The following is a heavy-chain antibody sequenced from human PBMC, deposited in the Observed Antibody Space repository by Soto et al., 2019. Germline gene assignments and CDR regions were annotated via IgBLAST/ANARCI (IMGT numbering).Heavy chain of an antibody. CDR3: ARGYYSGSNPSSVDY. Sequence: QLQLVQSGAEVREPGSSVKVSCKASGGTFSSYTVIWVRQAPGQGLEWMGGITPTLNIAKYAEKFQGRVTITADESTSTVNMHLSSLSSEDTAVYFCARGYYSGSNPSSVDYWGQRTLVAVSS. CDR2: ITPTLNIA. V-gene: IGHV1-69*01. D-gene: IGHD1-26*01. CDR1: GGTFSSYT. J-gene: IGHJ4*02.